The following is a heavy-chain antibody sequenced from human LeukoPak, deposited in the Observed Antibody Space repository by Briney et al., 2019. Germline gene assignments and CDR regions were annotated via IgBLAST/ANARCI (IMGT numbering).Heavy chain of an antibody. D-gene: IGHD3-10*01. Sequence: PGGSLRLSCAASGFTFSSYSMNWVRQAPGKGLEWVSSISSSPSDIYIADSVKGRFTISRDNAKNSLYLQMNSLRAEDTAVYYCARVFGSGSFSDAFDIWGQGTMVTVSS. CDR3: ARVFGSGSFSDAFDI. CDR1: GFTFSSYS. CDR2: ISSSPSDI. J-gene: IGHJ3*02. V-gene: IGHV3-21*06.